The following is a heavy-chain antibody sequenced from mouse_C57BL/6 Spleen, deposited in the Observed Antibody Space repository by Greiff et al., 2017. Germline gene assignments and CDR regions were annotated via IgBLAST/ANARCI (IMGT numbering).Heavy chain of an antibody. Sequence: QVQLQQPGAELVKPGASVKMSCKASGYTFTSYWITWVKQRPGQGLEWIGDIYPGSGSTNYKEKFKSKATLTVDTSSSTAYMQLSSRTSEDSAVYYCARVGYDGSMDYWGQGTSVTVSS. CDR2: IYPGSGST. V-gene: IGHV1-55*01. CDR3: ARVGYDGSMDY. J-gene: IGHJ4*01. CDR1: GYTFTSYW. D-gene: IGHD2-2*01.